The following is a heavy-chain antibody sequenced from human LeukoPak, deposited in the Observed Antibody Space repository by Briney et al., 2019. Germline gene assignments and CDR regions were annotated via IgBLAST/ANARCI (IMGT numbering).Heavy chain of an antibody. CDR2: INPNSGGT. D-gene: IGHD6-6*01. V-gene: IGHV1-2*02. Sequence: VASVKVSCKASGYTFTGYYMHWVRQAPGQGLEWMGWINPNSGGTNYAQKFQGRVTMTRDTSISTAYMELSRLRYDDTAVYYCAGDSSSGWFDPWGQGTLVTVSS. CDR3: AGDSSSGWFDP. J-gene: IGHJ5*02. CDR1: GYTFTGYY.